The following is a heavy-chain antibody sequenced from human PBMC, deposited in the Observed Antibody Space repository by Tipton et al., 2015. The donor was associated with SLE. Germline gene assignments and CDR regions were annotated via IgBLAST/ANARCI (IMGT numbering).Heavy chain of an antibody. V-gene: IGHV4-31*02. Sequence: LRLSCTVSGGSISSGGYYWSWIRQHPGKGLEWIGYIYYSGSTYYNPSLKSRVTISVVTSKNQFSLKLSSVTAADTAVYYCARSDDYYDSSAPFDYWGQGPLVTVSS. CDR3: ARSDDYYDSSAPFDY. D-gene: IGHD3-22*01. CDR2: IYYSGST. J-gene: IGHJ4*02. CDR1: GGSISSGGYY.